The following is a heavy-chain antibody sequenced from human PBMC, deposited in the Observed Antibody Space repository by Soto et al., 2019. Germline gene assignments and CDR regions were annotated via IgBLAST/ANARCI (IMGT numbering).Heavy chain of an antibody. V-gene: IGHV3-9*01. CDR3: ARDMGHYDFCGNNERGLAV. CDR1: GFTFEDHA. Sequence: GGSLRLSCEVSGFTFEDHAMHWVRQGPGKGLEWVSGISWNSDIKGYADSVKGRFTMSRDNVKNSLYLQMSSLRSEDTAVYYCARDMGHYDFCGNNERGLAVWGKGTTVTVSS. J-gene: IGHJ6*04. CDR2: ISWNSDIK. D-gene: IGHD3-3*01.